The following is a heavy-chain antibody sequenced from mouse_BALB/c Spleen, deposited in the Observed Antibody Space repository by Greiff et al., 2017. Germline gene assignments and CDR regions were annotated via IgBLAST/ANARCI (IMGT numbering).Heavy chain of an antibody. J-gene: IGHJ3*01. D-gene: IGHD2-4*01. CDR1: GFSLTSYG. CDR3: AKNPTMITTGFAY. V-gene: IGHV2-5-1*01. CDR2: IWRGGST. Sequence: QVQLQQSGPSLVQPSQSLSITCTVSGFSLTSYGVHWVRQSPGKGLEWLGVIWRGGSTDYNAAFMSRLSITKDNSKSQVFFKMNSLQADDTAIYYCAKNPTMITTGFAYWGQGTLVTVSA.